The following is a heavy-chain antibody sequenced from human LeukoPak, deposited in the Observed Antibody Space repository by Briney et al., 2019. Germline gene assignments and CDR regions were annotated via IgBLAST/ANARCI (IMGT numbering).Heavy chain of an antibody. Sequence: SQTLSLTCTVSGGSISSGDYYWSWIRQPPGKGLEWIGYIYYSGSTYYNPSLKSRVTISVDTSKNQFSLKLSSVTAADTAVYYCARELIAVAGTDYWGQGTLVTVSS. D-gene: IGHD6-19*01. V-gene: IGHV4-30-4*01. CDR2: IYYSGST. CDR1: GGSISSGDYY. CDR3: ARELIAVAGTDY. J-gene: IGHJ4*02.